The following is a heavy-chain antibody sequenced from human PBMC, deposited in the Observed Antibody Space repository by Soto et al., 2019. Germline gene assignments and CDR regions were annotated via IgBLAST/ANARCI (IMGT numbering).Heavy chain of an antibody. CDR1: GFTFRTYW. Sequence: GGSLRLSCAASGFTFRTYWLSWVRQVPGKGLEWVANINLDGSEKNYVDSVKGRFTISRDNARNSLYLQMSSLRAEDTALYYCARDGSTSWYSYDYHGMDVWGQGTTVTASS. J-gene: IGHJ6*02. CDR3: ARDGSTSWYSYDYHGMDV. V-gene: IGHV3-7*05. CDR2: INLDGSEK. D-gene: IGHD5-18*01.